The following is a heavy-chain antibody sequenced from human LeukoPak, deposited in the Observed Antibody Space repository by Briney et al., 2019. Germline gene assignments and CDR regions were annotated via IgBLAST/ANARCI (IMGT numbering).Heavy chain of an antibody. Sequence: SQTLSLTCSISGDSVSGYSSAWNWIRQSPSRGLEWLGRTYYRSKWYSDYAASVQSRIDINADTSKNQFSLQLNFMTPEDTAIYFCARGNYQFDYWGQGTLVTVSS. CDR3: ARGNYQFDY. J-gene: IGHJ4*02. CDR1: GDSVSGYSSA. D-gene: IGHD4-11*01. V-gene: IGHV6-1*01. CDR2: TYYRSKWYS.